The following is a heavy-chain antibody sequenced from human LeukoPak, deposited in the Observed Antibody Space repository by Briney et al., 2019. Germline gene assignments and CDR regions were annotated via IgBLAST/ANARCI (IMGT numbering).Heavy chain of an antibody. Sequence: RGSLRLSCAASGFTFSNYSMNWVRQAPGKGLEWVSSISSSISYIYSAESVKGRFTISRDNAKNSLYLQMNSLRAEDTAVYYCARGTSGGHYYFDYWGQGTLVTVSS. CDR3: ARGTSGGHYYFDY. J-gene: IGHJ4*02. CDR2: ISSSISYI. CDR1: GFTFSNYS. V-gene: IGHV3-21*01. D-gene: IGHD2-2*01.